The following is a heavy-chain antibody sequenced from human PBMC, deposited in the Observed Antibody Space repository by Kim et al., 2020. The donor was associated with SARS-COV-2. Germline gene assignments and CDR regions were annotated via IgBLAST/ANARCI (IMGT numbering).Heavy chain of an antibody. CDR3: ARGVNNGIVSRDYFYGMDV. CDR2: IKHSGGT. D-gene: IGHD3-22*01. V-gene: IGHV4-34*01. Sequence: SETLSLTCAVYGGTFSPHYWTWIRQSPEKGLEWIGEIKHSGGTNYNPSLKSRVAISEDASKNQFSLRLSSVTAADTAVYFCARGVNNGIVSRDYFYGMDVWGQGTPVTGSS. J-gene: IGHJ6*02. CDR1: GGTFSPHY.